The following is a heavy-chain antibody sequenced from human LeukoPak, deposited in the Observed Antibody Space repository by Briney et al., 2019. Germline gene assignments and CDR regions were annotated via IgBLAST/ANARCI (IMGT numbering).Heavy chain of an antibody. Sequence: AGSLRLSCAASGFTFSSYWMSWVRQAPGKGLEWVANIKQDGSEKYYVDSVKGRFTISRANAKNSLYLQMNSLRAEDTAVYYCARGRAAAGAYYFDYWGQGTLVTVSS. CDR2: IKQDGSEK. V-gene: IGHV3-7*01. CDR3: ARGRAAAGAYYFDY. CDR1: GFTFSSYW. J-gene: IGHJ4*02. D-gene: IGHD6-13*01.